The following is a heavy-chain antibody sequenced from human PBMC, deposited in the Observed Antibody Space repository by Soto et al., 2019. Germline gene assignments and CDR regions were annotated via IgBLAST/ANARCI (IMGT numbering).Heavy chain of an antibody. Sequence: QITLKESGPTLVKPTQTLTLTCTFSGFSLSTTGVGVGWIRQPPGKAMEWLALIYWDDNKRYSPSLKSSLTITKDTSKNQVVLKMTNMDPVDTATYYCAHRPSYCSGGSCYSGFDYWGQGTLVTVSS. CDR1: GFSLSTTGVG. J-gene: IGHJ4*02. CDR2: IYWDDNK. V-gene: IGHV2-5*02. D-gene: IGHD2-15*01. CDR3: AHRPSYCSGGSCYSGFDY.